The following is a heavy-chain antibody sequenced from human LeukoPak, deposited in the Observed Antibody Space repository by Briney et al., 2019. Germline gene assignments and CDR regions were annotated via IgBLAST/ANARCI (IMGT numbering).Heavy chain of an antibody. CDR2: IRGDGRCT. CDR3: SKLADDPM. J-gene: IGHJ3*01. V-gene: IGHV3-23*01. Sequence: GGSLRLSCAAFGFTFSSYAMSWVRQAPGKGLEWVSVIRGDGRCTHYADSVKGRFTMSRDNSKNTLYVQINSLRAEDTAVYYSSKLADDPMGGEGTRVTVS. D-gene: IGHD3-3*01. CDR1: GFTFSSYA.